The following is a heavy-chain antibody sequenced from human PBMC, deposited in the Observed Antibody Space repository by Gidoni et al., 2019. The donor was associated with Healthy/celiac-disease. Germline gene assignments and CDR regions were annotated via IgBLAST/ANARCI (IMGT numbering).Heavy chain of an antibody. CDR2: ISSSSSYT. J-gene: IGHJ4*02. Sequence: LEWVSSISSSSSYTYYADSVKGRFTISRDNAKNSLYLQMNSLRAEDTAVYYCARDNWNYDYWGQGTLVTVSS. CDR3: ARDNWNYDY. D-gene: IGHD1-7*01. V-gene: IGHV3-21*01.